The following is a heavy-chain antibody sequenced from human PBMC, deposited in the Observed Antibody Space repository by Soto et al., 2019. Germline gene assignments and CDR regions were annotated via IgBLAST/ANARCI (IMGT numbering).Heavy chain of an antibody. CDR3: ARVDITMVRGAVDY. V-gene: IGHV3-48*03. J-gene: IGHJ4*02. D-gene: IGHD3-10*01. CDR2: ISSSGSTI. CDR1: GFTFSSYE. Sequence: EVQLVESGGGLVQPGGSLRLSCAASGFTFSSYEMNWVRQAPGKGLEWVSYISSSGSTIYYADSVKGRFTISRDNAKNSLYVQMNSLRAEDTAVYYCARVDITMVRGAVDYWGQGTLVTVSS.